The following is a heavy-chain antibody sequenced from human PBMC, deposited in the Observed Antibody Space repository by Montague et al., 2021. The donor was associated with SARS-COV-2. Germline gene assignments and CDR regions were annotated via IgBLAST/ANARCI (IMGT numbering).Heavy chain of an antibody. J-gene: IGHJ4*02. V-gene: IGHV2-70*01. D-gene: IGHD3-9*01. Sequence: PALVKPTQTLTLTCTFSGFSLSTSGMCVSWIRQPPGKALEWPALXXWDDDKYYSTSLKTRLTISKDTSKNQVVLTMTNMDPVDTATYYCARSHYDILTGYYTVFDYWGQGTLVTVSS. CDR2: XXWDDDK. CDR1: GFSLSTSGMC. CDR3: ARSHYDILTGYYTVFDY.